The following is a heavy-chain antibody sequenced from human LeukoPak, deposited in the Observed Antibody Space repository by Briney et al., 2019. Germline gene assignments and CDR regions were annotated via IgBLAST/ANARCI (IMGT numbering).Heavy chain of an antibody. CDR1: GGTFSSYA. Sequence: GASVKVSCKASGGTFSSYAISWVRQAPGQGLEWMGGIIPIFGTANYAQKFQGRVTITADESTSAAYMELSSLRSEDTAVYYCARGDSSGYYGYWGQGTLVTVSS. CDR2: IIPIFGTA. V-gene: IGHV1-69*13. D-gene: IGHD3-22*01. J-gene: IGHJ4*02. CDR3: ARGDSSGYYGY.